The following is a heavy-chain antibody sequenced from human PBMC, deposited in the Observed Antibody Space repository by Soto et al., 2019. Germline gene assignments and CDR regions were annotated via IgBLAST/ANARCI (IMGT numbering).Heavy chain of an antibody. D-gene: IGHD6-19*01. Sequence: SQTLSLTCAISGDSVSSNSAAWNWIRQSPSRGLEWLGRTYYRSKWYNDYAVSVKSRITINPDTSKNQFSLQLNSVTPEDTAVYYCASSPPPAVAGTGNYYYYYGMDVWGQGTTVTVSS. CDR2: TYYRSKWYN. CDR1: GDSVSSNSAA. J-gene: IGHJ6*02. CDR3: ASSPPPAVAGTGNYYYYYGMDV. V-gene: IGHV6-1*01.